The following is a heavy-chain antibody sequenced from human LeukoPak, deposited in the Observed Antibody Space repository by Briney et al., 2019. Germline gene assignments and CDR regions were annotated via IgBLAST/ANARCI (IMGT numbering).Heavy chain of an antibody. D-gene: IGHD3-10*01. CDR3: TRGSYGSGSYPTLLN. Sequence: GGSLRLSCAASGFTFSSYAMSWVRQAPGKGLEWVSAISGSGGNTYYADSVKGRFTISRDNSKNTLFLQMNSLRAEDTAVYYCTRGSYGSGSYPTLLNWGQGTLVTVSS. CDR1: GFTFSSYA. J-gene: IGHJ4*02. V-gene: IGHV3-23*01. CDR2: ISGSGGNT.